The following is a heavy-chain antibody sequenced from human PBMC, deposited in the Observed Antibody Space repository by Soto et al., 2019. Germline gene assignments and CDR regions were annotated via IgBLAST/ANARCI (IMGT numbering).Heavy chain of an antibody. CDR3: ARDVYWGSSWYGSYYFDY. CDR1: GYTFTSYG. V-gene: IGHV1-18*04. Sequence: QVQLVQSGAEVKKPGASVKVSCKASGYTFTSYGISWVRQAPGQGLEWMGWISAYNGNTKYAQKLQGRVTMTTDTATSTAYMELRSLRSDDTAVYYCARDVYWGSSWYGSYYFDYWGQGTLVTVSS. CDR2: ISAYNGNT. J-gene: IGHJ4*02. D-gene: IGHD6-13*01.